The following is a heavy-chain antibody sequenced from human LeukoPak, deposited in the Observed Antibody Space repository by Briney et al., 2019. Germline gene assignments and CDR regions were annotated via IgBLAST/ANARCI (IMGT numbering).Heavy chain of an antibody. J-gene: IGHJ4*02. V-gene: IGHV1-69*04. CDR2: IIPILGIA. CDR3: ARGTIVGASFDY. D-gene: IGHD1-26*01. Sequence: SVKVSCKASGGTFSSYAISWVRQAPGQGLEWMGRIIPILGIANYAQKFQGRVTITADKSTSTAYMELSSLRSEDTAVYYCARGTIVGASFDYWGQGTLVTVSS. CDR1: GGTFSSYA.